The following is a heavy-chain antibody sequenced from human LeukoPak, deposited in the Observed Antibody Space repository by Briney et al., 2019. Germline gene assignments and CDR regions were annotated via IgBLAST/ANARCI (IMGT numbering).Heavy chain of an antibody. Sequence: SETLSLTCTVAGGSISSYYWSWIRQPPGKGLEWIGYIYYSVSTSYNPSLKSRVTISVDTSKNQFSLKLSSVTAADTAVYYCARVGTTVTTFPYYFDYWGQGTLVTVSS. J-gene: IGHJ4*02. CDR3: ARVGTTVTTFPYYFDY. V-gene: IGHV4-59*01. D-gene: IGHD4-17*01. CDR1: GGSISSYY. CDR2: IYYSVST.